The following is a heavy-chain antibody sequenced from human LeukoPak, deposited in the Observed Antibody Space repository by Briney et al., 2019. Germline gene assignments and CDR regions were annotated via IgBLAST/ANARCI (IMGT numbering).Heavy chain of an antibody. CDR3: ARVTKGGSHGHYFDY. J-gene: IGHJ4*02. D-gene: IGHD2-8*01. V-gene: IGHV3-23*01. CDR2: ISSKDDST. Sequence: GGSLRLSCAASGFPLRTYAMSWVRQAPGKGLEWVSGISSKDDSTYYVDSVKGRFTISRDNSNNTLYLQMNSLRAEDTAVYYCARVTKGGSHGHYFDYWGQGTLVTVSS. CDR1: GFPLRTYA.